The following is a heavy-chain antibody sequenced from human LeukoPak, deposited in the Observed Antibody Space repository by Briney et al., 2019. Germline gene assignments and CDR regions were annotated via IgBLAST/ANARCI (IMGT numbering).Heavy chain of an antibody. D-gene: IGHD3-9*01. J-gene: IGHJ4*02. CDR1: GFTFSSYA. CDR3: AKVHDILTGYFDY. Sequence: PGGSLRLSCAASGFTFSSYAMSWVRQAPGKGLEWVSAISDSGGSTDYADSVKGRFTISRDNSKNTLYLQMNSLRAEDTAVYYCAKVHDILTGYFDYWGQGTLVTVST. V-gene: IGHV3-23*01. CDR2: ISDSGGST.